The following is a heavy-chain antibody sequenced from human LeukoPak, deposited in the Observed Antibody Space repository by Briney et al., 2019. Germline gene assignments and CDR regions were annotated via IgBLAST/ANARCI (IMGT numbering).Heavy chain of an antibody. CDR3: AKDGYYGGNAPTYFDS. J-gene: IGHJ4*02. V-gene: IGHV3-23*01. Sequence: GGSLRLSCAASGFIFSNYGMNWVRQAPGKGLEWVAAISASGSATSYADSVRGRFTISRDNSKNTLYVQMNSLRAEDTAVYYCAKDGYYGGNAPTYFDSWGQGTLVTVSS. CDR2: ISASGSAT. CDR1: GFIFSNYG. D-gene: IGHD4-23*01.